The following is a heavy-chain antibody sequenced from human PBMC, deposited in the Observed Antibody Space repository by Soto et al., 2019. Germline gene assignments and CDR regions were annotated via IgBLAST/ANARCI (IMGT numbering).Heavy chain of an antibody. V-gene: IGHV3-74*01. Sequence: EVQLVESGGGSVQPGGSPRLSCVASGFTFSSHWIYWVRQAPGKGLVWVSRTNTDGSFTSYADSVKGRFTISRDNAKNTLYLQMNILRADDTAVYYCARDMSTMPDYWGQGTLVTVSS. D-gene: IGHD5-12*01. J-gene: IGHJ4*02. CDR1: GFTFSSHW. CDR3: ARDMSTMPDY. CDR2: TNTDGSFT.